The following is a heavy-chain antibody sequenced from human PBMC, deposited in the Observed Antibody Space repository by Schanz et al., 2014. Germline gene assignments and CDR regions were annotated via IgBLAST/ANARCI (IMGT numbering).Heavy chain of an antibody. CDR2: FNDGGVNK. Sequence: EVHLLESGGGLVEPGGSLRLSCATSGFSLDIFAVSWVRQAPGKGLEWVSSFNDGGVNKYYADSVKGRFTISSDNSKSTLYRQMSSLRAEDTAVYYCARESSIDIVLVPGAVFDHWGQGILVTVSS. V-gene: IGHV3-23*01. J-gene: IGHJ4*02. CDR3: ARESSIDIVLVPGAVFDH. CDR1: GFSLDIFA. D-gene: IGHD2-2*01.